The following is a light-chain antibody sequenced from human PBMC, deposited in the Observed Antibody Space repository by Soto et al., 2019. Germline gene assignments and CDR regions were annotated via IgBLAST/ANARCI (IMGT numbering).Light chain of an antibody. Sequence: AIQMTQSPSSVSASVGDRVTITCRASQDIGDDLGWYQQKPGKVPKLLIYVASSLHSGVPSRFSGSGSGTDFTLTISSLQPEDSATYYCLQDYNYPLTFGGGTKVEIK. J-gene: IGKJ4*01. CDR1: QDIGDD. CDR3: LQDYNYPLT. CDR2: VAS. V-gene: IGKV1-6*02.